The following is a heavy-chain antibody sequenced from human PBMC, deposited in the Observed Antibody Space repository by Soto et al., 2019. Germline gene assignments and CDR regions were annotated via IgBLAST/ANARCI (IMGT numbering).Heavy chain of an antibody. CDR3: ASDSSGWLVDY. CDR1: GFTFSSYS. Sequence: PGGSLRLSCAASGFTFSSYSMNWVRQAPGKGLEWVSYISSSSSTIYYADSVKGRFTISRDNAKNSLYLQMNSLGDEDTAVYYCASDSSGWLVDYWGQGTLVTVSS. D-gene: IGHD6-19*01. CDR2: ISSSSSTI. V-gene: IGHV3-48*02. J-gene: IGHJ4*02.